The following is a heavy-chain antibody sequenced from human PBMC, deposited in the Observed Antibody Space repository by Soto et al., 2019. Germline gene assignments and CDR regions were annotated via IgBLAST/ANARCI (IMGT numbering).Heavy chain of an antibody. V-gene: IGHV3-74*01. CDR1: GFTLSSYW. J-gene: IGHJ5*02. D-gene: IGHD3-3*01. Sequence: RLSCAASGFTLSSYWMHWVRQSPGKGLERVSHINNDGSSTTYADSVKGRFTISRDNAKNTLYLQMNNLKVEDTAVYYCARDFSPWGQGTLVTVSS. CDR3: ARDFSP. CDR2: INNDGSST.